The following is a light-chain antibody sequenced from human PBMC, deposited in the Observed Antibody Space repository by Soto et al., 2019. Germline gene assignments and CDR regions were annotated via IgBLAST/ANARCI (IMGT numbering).Light chain of an antibody. CDR2: GAS. J-gene: IGKJ1*01. Sequence: EIVMTQSPATLSVSPGERATLSCRASQSVSSNLAWYQQKPGQAPRLLICGASTRATGIPARFSGSGSGTEFTLTISSLQSEDFAVYYCQQYNNWPKTFGQGTIVDI. CDR3: QQYNNWPKT. CDR1: QSVSSN. V-gene: IGKV3-15*01.